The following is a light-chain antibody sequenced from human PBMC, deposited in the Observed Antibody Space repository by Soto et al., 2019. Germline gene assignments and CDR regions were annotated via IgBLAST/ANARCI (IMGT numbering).Light chain of an antibody. CDR2: DVN. J-gene: IGLJ1*01. Sequence: QSVLTQPASVSGSPGQSITISCTGTRSDIGSYNFVSWYQQHPGKVPKLILYDVNNRPSGVSNRFSGSKSGNTASLTISGLQAEDEADYYCSSYTSSSTLPSYVFGTGTKVTVL. V-gene: IGLV2-14*03. CDR3: SSYTSSSTLPSYV. CDR1: RSDIGSYNF.